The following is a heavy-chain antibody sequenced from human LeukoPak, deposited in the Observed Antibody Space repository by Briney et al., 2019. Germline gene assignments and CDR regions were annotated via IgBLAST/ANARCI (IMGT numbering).Heavy chain of an antibody. V-gene: IGHV3-30*02. CDR2: IRYDGSNK. D-gene: IGHD3-9*01. CDR1: GFTFSSYG. J-gene: IGHJ4*02. Sequence: GGSLRLSCAASGFTFSSYGMHWVRQAPGKGLEWVAFIRYDGSNKYYADSVKGRFTISRDNSKNTLYLQMNSLRAEDTAVYYCAKVVRWRYFDWTPPDYWGQGTLVTVSS. CDR3: AKVVRWRYFDWTPPDY.